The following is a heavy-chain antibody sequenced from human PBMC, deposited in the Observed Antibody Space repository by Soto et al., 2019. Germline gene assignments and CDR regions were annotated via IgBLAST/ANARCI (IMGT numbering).Heavy chain of an antibody. Sequence: GASVKVSCKASGGTFSSYTISWVRQAPGQGLEWMGRIIPILGIANYAQKFQGRVTITADKSTSTAYMELSSLRSEDAAVYYCARGVAAGGYYYYSYMYTWGKGTTVTVSS. CDR3: ARGVAAGGYYYYSYMYT. CDR2: IIPILGIA. V-gene: IGHV1-69*02. CDR1: GGTFSSYT. J-gene: IGHJ6*03. D-gene: IGHD6-13*01.